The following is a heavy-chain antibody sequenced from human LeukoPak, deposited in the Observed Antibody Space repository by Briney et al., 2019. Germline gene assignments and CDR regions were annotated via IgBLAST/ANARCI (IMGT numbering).Heavy chain of an antibody. CDR3: AKGSGWYFDY. J-gene: IGHJ4*02. CDR2: IQYGGSHE. V-gene: IGHV3-30*02. D-gene: IGHD6-19*01. Sequence: GGSLRLSCAASGFTFSSYGMHWVRQAPGKGLEWVTFIQYGGSHEYYADSVKGRFTFSRDNSKNTLYLQMNSLRTEDTAVYYCAKGSGWYFDYWGQGALVTVSS. CDR1: GFTFSSYG.